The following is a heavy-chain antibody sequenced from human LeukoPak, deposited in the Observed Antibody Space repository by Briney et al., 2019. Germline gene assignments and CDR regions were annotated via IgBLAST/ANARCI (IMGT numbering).Heavy chain of an antibody. CDR2: ISSSGSTI. D-gene: IGHD6-6*01. V-gene: IGHV3-11*04. CDR1: GFTFSDYY. Sequence: PGESLRLSCAASGFTFSDYYMSWIRQAPGKGLEWVSYISSSGSTIYYADSVKGRFTISRDNAKNSLYLQMNSLRAEDTAVYYCARSFGAARPDYYYYMDVWGKGTTVTVSS. CDR3: ARSFGAARPDYYYYMDV. J-gene: IGHJ6*03.